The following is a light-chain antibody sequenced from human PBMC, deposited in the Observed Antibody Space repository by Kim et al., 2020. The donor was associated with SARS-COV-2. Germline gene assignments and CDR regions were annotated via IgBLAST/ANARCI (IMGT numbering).Light chain of an antibody. J-gene: IGLJ3*02. CDR2: DVT. V-gene: IGLV2-11*01. CDR1: SSDVGPYNY. CDR3: CSYAGGYTQVV. Sequence: QSALTQPRSVSGSPAQSVTISCTGTSSDVGPYNYVSWYQQHTGKAPILMINDVTKRPSGVPDRFSGSKSGNTASLTISGLQAEDEADYYCCSYAGGYTQVVCGGRSQLTVL.